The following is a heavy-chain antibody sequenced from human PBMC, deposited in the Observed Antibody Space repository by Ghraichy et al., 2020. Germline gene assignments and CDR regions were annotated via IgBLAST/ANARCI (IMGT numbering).Heavy chain of an antibody. V-gene: IGHV3-30*18. CDR2: ISYDGSNK. Sequence: GGSLRLSCAASGFNFRGYGMHWVRQAPGKGLEWVALISYDGSNKYNADSVKGRFTISRDNSKNTLFLQMNSLRPEDTAVYYCAKETASAWLPSYYYGMDVWGQGTTVTVSS. CDR3: AKETASAWLPSYYYGMDV. CDR1: GFNFRGYG. D-gene: IGHD6-19*01. J-gene: IGHJ6*02.